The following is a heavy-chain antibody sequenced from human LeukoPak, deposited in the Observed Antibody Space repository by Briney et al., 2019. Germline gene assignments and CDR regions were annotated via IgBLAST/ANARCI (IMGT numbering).Heavy chain of an antibody. V-gene: IGHV5-51*01. D-gene: IGHD6-19*01. J-gene: IGHJ3*01. CDR1: GYSFTTYW. CDR3: ARQAYSSGKDAFDF. CDR2: IYPGDSDT. Sequence: GESLKISCKGSGYSFTTYWISWVRQMPVKGLEWMGIIYPGDSDTRYSPPFRGQVTISADKSINTAYLQWSSLKASDTAMYSCARQAYSSGKDAFDFWGQGTMVTVSS.